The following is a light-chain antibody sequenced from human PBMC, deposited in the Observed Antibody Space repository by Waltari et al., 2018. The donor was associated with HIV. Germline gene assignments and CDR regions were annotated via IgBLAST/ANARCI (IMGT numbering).Light chain of an antibody. CDR1: NIGTKN. CDR3: HVWDSNTDI. Sequence: SYEVTQPLSVSVALGQTATITCGGTNIGTKNVHWYRQKPGQAPVLVIYRDANRPSGGPERFAGSNSGNTATLTISRAQAGDEADYYCHVWDSNTDIFGTGTKVTVL. CDR2: RDA. J-gene: IGLJ1*01. V-gene: IGLV3-9*01.